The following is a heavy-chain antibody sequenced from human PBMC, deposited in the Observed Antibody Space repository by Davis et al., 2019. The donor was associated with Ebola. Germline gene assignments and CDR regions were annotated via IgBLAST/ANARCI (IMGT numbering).Heavy chain of an antibody. V-gene: IGHV4-38-2*02. J-gene: IGHJ4*02. CDR1: GYSISSGYY. D-gene: IGHD3-10*01. CDR2: INDSGST. Sequence: SETLSLTCTVSGYSISSGYYWSWTRQPPGKGLEWIGAINDSGSTNYNPSLKSRVTISVDTSKNQFSLKVNSVTAADTAVYFCARGGAQTYHYGSGSYSFVYYFDYWGQGTLVTVSS. CDR3: ARGGAQTYHYGSGSYSFVYYFDY.